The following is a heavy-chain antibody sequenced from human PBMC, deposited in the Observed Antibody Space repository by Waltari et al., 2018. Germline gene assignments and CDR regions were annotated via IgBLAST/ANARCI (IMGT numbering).Heavy chain of an antibody. CDR1: GFTFSSYA. CDR2: ISGSGGST. CDR3: AKDTDDYGATVDY. D-gene: IGHD4-17*01. J-gene: IGHJ4*02. Sequence: EVQLLESGGGLVQTGGSLRLSCAASGFTFSSYAMSWVRRAPGKVLEWVSAISGSGGSTYYADSVKGRFTISRDNSKNTLYLQMNSLRSEDTAVYYCAKDTDDYGATVDYWGQGTLVTVSS. V-gene: IGHV3-23*01.